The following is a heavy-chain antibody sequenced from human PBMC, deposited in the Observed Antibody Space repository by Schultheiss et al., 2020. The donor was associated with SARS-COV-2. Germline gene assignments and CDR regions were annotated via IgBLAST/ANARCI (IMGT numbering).Heavy chain of an antibody. V-gene: IGHV3-30*07. J-gene: IGHJ4*02. CDR1: GFSLSTYG. Sequence: GGSLRLSCAASGFSLSTYGLHWVRQTPGKGLEWVAVISYDGSNKYYADSVKGRFTISRDNAKNSLYLQMNSLRAEDTAVYYCARDYSVFGRYYFDYWGQGTLVTVSS. D-gene: IGHD5/OR15-5a*01. CDR3: ARDYSVFGRYYFDY. CDR2: ISYDGSNK.